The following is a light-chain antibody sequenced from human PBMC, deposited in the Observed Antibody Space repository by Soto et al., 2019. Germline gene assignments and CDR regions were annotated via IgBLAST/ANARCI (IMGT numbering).Light chain of an antibody. J-gene: IGLJ2*01. CDR3: QAWGTGTKRV. CDR2: LNSDGSH. Sequence: QPVLTQSPSASASLGASVKLTCTLSSGHSNYVIAWHQQQPEKGPRFLMKLNSDGSHYKGDGIPDRFSGSSSGAERYLTISSLQSEDDADYYCQAWGTGTKRVFGGGTKVTVL. V-gene: IGLV4-69*01. CDR1: SGHSNYV.